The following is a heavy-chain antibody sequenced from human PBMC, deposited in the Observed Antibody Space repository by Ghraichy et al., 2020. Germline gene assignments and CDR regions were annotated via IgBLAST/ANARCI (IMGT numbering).Heavy chain of an antibody. V-gene: IGHV3-21*01. CDR2: ISSSSSYI. CDR3: ARDLGIVAGMDV. CDR1: GFTFSSYS. D-gene: IGHD5-12*01. J-gene: IGHJ6*02. Sequence: GGSLRLSCAASGFTFSSYSMNWVRQALGKGLEWVSSISSSSSYIYYADSVKGRFTISRDNAKNSLYLQMNSLRAEDTAVYYCARDLGIVAGMDVWGQGTTVTVSS.